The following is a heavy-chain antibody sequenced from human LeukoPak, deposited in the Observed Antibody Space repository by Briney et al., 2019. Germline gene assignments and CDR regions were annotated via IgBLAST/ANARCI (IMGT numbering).Heavy chain of an antibody. CDR2: IYYSGST. V-gene: IGHV4-38-2*02. D-gene: IGHD3-10*01. CDR3: ARDHSYQGVPNWFDP. Sequence: SETLSLTCTVSGYSISSGYYWGWIRQPPGKGLEWIGSIYYSGSTYYNPSLKSRVTISVDTSKNQFSLKLSSVTAADTAVYYCARDHSYQGVPNWFDPWGQGTLVTVSS. J-gene: IGHJ5*02. CDR1: GYSISSGYY.